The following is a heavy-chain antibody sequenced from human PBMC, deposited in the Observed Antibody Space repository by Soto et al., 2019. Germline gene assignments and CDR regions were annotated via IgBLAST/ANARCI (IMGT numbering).Heavy chain of an antibody. J-gene: IGHJ4*02. Sequence: QVQLVQSGAEVKKPGASVKVSCKASGYTFTSYGISWVRQAPGRGLEWMGWISAYNGNTNYAQKLQGRVTMTTDTSTSTAYMELRSLRSDATAVYYCAREGSSGWYGWAGHDFDYWGQGTLVTVSS. D-gene: IGHD6-19*01. CDR2: ISAYNGNT. CDR1: GYTFTSYG. CDR3: AREGSSGWYGWAGHDFDY. V-gene: IGHV1-18*01.